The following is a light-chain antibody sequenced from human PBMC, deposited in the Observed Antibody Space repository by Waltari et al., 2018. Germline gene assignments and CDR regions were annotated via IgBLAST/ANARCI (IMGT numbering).Light chain of an antibody. Sequence: EILLTQSPGTLSLSAGEGATLSCRASQSISKYLAWYQQKPGQAPRLLIYDASIRATGIPDRFSGSGYGTDFSLTISRLEPEDYAVYYCQKYGSLPATFGRGTKVEIK. CDR3: QKYGSLPAT. CDR2: DAS. V-gene: IGKV3-20*01. J-gene: IGKJ1*01. CDR1: QSISKY.